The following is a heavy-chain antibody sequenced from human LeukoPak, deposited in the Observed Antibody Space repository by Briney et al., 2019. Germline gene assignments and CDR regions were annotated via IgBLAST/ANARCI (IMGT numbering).Heavy chain of an antibody. CDR1: GGTFSSYA. CDR2: IIPIFGTA. CDR3: ARGTTGTKIDY. V-gene: IGHV1-69*05. Sequence: ASVKVSCKASGGTFSSYAISWVRQAPGQGLEWKGGIIPIFGTANYAQKFQGRVTITTDESTSTAYMELSSLRSEDTAVYYCARGTTGTKIDYWGQGTLVTVSS. D-gene: IGHD1-1*01. J-gene: IGHJ4*02.